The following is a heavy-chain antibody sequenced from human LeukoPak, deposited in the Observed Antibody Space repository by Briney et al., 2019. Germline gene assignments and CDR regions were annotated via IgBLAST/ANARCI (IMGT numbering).Heavy chain of an antibody. CDR2: IIPIFGTA. D-gene: IGHD4-17*01. V-gene: IGHV1-69*05. CDR1: GFTFSSYA. Sequence: PGGSLRLSCAASGFTFSSYAISWVRQAPGQGLEWMGRIIPIFGTADYAQKFQGRVTITTNESTSTAYMELSSLRSEDTAVYYCAKGDYSNSYNYWGQGTLVTVSS. CDR3: AKGDYSNSYNY. J-gene: IGHJ4*02.